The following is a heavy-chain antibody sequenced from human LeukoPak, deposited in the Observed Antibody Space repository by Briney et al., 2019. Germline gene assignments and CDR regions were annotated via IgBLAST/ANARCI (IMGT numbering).Heavy chain of an antibody. V-gene: IGHV4-39*07. CDR1: GGSISSSSYY. J-gene: IGHJ4*02. Sequence: SETLSLTCTVSGGSISSSSYYWGWIRQPPGKGLEWIGSIYYSGSTYYNPSLKSRVTISVDTSKNQFSLKLSSVTAADTAVYYCARATNEYYYGSGSYLYYFDYWGQGTLVTVSS. CDR3: ARATNEYYYGSGSYLYYFDY. D-gene: IGHD3-10*01. CDR2: IYYSGST.